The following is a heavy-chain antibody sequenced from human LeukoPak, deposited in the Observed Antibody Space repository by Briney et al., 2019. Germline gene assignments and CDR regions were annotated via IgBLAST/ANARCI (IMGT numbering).Heavy chain of an antibody. V-gene: IGHV3-7*01. J-gene: IGHJ4*02. Sequence: GGSLRLSCAASGFTVSSNYMSWVRQAPGKGLEWVANIKQDGSEKYYVDSVKGRFTISRDNAKNSLYLQMNSLRAEDTAVYYCATTWDLYVLRFLEWLPTPFDYWGQGTLVTVSS. D-gene: IGHD3-3*01. CDR1: GFTVSSNY. CDR3: ATTWDLYVLRFLEWLPTPFDY. CDR2: IKQDGSEK.